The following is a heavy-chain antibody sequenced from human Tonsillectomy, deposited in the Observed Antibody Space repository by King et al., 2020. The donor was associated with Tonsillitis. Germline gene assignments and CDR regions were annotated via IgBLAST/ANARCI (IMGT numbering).Heavy chain of an antibody. CDR2: IYHSGST. J-gene: IGHJ4*02. CDR1: GYSISSGYY. Sequence: QLQESGPGLVKPSETLSLTCAVSGYSISSGYYWGWIRQPPGKGLEWIGRIYHSGSTYYNPSLKSRVTISVDTSKNQFSLKLSSVTAADTAVYYCARDNESGYDYWGQGTLVTVSS. D-gene: IGHD1-1*01. V-gene: IGHV4-38-2*02. CDR3: ARDNESGYDY.